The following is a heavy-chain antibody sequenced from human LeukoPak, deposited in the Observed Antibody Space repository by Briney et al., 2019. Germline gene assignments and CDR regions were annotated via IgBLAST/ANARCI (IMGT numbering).Heavy chain of an antibody. CDR2: IYSGGST. CDR3: ARVPGDTAMVTWFDP. Sequence: GGSLRLSCAASGFTVSSNYMSWVRQAPGKGLEWVSVIYSGGSTYYADSVKGRFTISRGNSKNTLYLQMNSLRAEDTAVYYCARVPGDTAMVTWFDPWGQGTLVTVSS. J-gene: IGHJ5*02. V-gene: IGHV3-53*01. CDR1: GFTVSSNY. D-gene: IGHD5-18*01.